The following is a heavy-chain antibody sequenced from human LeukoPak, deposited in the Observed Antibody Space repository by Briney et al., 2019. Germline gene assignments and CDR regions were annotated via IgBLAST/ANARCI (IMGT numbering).Heavy chain of an antibody. V-gene: IGHV4-61*02. J-gene: IGHJ5*02. CDR1: GGSISSSSYY. CDR3: ARDWFPAAFWFDP. D-gene: IGHD2-2*01. CDR2: IYTSGST. Sequence: PSETLSLTCTVSGGSISSSSYYWGWIRQPAGKGLEWIGRIYTSGSTNYNPSLESRVTISVDTSKNQFSLKLSSVTAADTAVYYCARDWFPAAFWFDPWGQGTLVTVSS.